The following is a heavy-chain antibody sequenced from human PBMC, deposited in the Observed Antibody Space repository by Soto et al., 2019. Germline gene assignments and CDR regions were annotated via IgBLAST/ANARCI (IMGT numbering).Heavy chain of an antibody. D-gene: IGHD3-22*01. V-gene: IGHV1-18*01. CDR1: GYTFTSYG. J-gene: IGHJ1*01. Sequence: ASVKVSCKASGYTFTSYGISWVRQAPGQGLEWMGWISAYNGNTNYAQKLQGRVTMTTDTSTSTAYMELRSLRSDDTAVYYCARGLVLYYYDSWGPIREYFQHWGQGTLGNVS. CDR3: ARGLVLYYYDSWGPIREYFQH. CDR2: ISAYNGNT.